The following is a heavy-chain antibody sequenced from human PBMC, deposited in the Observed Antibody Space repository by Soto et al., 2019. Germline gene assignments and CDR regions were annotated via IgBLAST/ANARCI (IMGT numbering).Heavy chain of an antibody. Sequence: GASVKVSCKASGCTLTSFYMHWMRQAPGQGLEWMGVIDPSAGSTTHAQKFKGRVRMTRDTFTSTVFMELSSLRSEDTAVYYCARSPRPTGATLYYFDSWGQRTLVTVSS. J-gene: IGHJ4*02. V-gene: IGHV1-46*01. CDR1: GCTLTSFY. CDR3: ARSPRPTGATLYYFDS. CDR2: IDPSAGST. D-gene: IGHD2-8*02.